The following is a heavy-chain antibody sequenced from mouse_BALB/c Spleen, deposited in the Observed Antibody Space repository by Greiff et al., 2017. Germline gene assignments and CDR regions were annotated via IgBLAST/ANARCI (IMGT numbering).Heavy chain of an antibody. CDR3: NAPMNAMDY. Sequence: EVQLQESGAELVRSGASVKLSCTASGFNIKDYYMHWVKQRPEQGLEWIGWIDPENGDTEYAPKFQGKATMTADTSSNTAYLQLSSLTSEDTAVYYCNAPMNAMDYWGQGTSVTVSS. V-gene: IGHV14-4*02. CDR2: IDPENGDT. CDR1: GFNIKDYY. J-gene: IGHJ4*01.